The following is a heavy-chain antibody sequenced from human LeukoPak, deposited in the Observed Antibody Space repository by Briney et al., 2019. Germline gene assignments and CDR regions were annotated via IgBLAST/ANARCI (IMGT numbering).Heavy chain of an antibody. D-gene: IGHD1-1*01. J-gene: IGHJ4*02. CDR1: GFTFRTYW. Sequence: GGSLRLSCAASGFTFRTYWMHWVRHAPGKGLMWVSRINTEGSNTNYADSVKGRFTISRDNAKNTLYLHMNSLRAEDTAVYYCARGGRIQLERRGYFDYWGQGTLVTVSS. CDR3: ARGGRIQLERRGYFDY. CDR2: INTEGSNT. V-gene: IGHV3-74*01.